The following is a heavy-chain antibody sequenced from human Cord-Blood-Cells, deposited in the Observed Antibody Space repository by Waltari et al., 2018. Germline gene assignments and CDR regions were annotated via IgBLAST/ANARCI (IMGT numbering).Heavy chain of an antibody. D-gene: IGHD7-27*01. CDR3: ARYEELGLFDY. Sequence: QVQLVQSGAEVKKPGASVKVSCKASGYTFTGYYMHWVRQDPGQGLEWMGSSQPDSGGKSYAQKLQGRVTMTRDTSSSTAYVELSRLRADDTAVYYCARYEELGLFDYWGQGTLVTVSS. V-gene: IGHV1-2*02. CDR2: SQPDSGGK. CDR1: GYTFTGYY. J-gene: IGHJ4*02.